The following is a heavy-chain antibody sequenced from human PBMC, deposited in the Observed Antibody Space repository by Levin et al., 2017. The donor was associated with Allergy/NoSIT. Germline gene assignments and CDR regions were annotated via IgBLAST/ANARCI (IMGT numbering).Heavy chain of an antibody. V-gene: IGHV3-7*01. CDR2: IKPDGSEK. CDR1: GFTFSTYW. J-gene: IGHJ6*02. CDR3: AAGYYDYGMDV. D-gene: IGHD6-13*01. Sequence: GGSLRLSCVDSGFTFSTYWMSWVRQAPGKGLEWVANIKPDGSEKYYVDSVKGRFTISRDNAKNSLYLQMNSLRVEDTAVYYCAAGYYDYGMDVWGHGTTVTVSS.